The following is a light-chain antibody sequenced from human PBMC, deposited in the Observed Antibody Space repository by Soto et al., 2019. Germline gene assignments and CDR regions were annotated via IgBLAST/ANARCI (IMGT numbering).Light chain of an antibody. V-gene: IGLV2-14*01. Sequence: QSVLTQPAAVSGSPGQSITISCAGTSSDVGAYNHVSWYQQHPGKAPKLIIYDVNNRPSGVSNRFSGSKSGNTASLTISGLQAEDEADYYCSSYTSSSTQVFGTGTKVTVL. J-gene: IGLJ1*01. CDR3: SSYTSSSTQV. CDR1: SSDVGAYNH. CDR2: DVN.